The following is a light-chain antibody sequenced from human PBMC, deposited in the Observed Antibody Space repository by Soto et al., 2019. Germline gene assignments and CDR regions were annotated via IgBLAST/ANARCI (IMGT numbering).Light chain of an antibody. V-gene: IGKV1-39*01. CDR3: QQSYSTPRT. Sequence: DIQMTQSPSSLSASVGDRVTITCRASQSIRSYLNWYQQKPGKAPKLLIYAASSLQSGVTSRFGGSGSGTDFTLTISSLQPEDFATYYCQQSYSTPRTFGQGTKLEIK. CDR2: AAS. CDR1: QSIRSY. J-gene: IGKJ2*01.